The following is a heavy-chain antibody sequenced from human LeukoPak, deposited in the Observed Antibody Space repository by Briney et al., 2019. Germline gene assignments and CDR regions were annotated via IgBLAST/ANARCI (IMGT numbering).Heavy chain of an antibody. CDR1: SGSISPYY. CDR2: IFYSGNA. D-gene: IGHD5/OR15-5a*01. V-gene: IGHV4-59*08. Sequence: SETLSLTCTVSSGSISPYYWSWIRQPPGKDLEWIAFIFYSGNAHYNPSLTRRVTISVDTSQNQFSLKLTSVTAADTAVYYCARHSVASPHYFDYWGQGTPVTVSS. J-gene: IGHJ4*02. CDR3: ARHSVASPHYFDY.